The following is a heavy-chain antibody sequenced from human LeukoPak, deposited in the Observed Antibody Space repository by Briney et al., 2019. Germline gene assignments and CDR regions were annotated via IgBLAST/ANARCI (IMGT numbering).Heavy chain of an antibody. CDR2: ITGSDGNT. CDR1: GCTFSNYA. CDR3: AQWGDFDVLTGYYVPDF. V-gene: IGHV3-23*01. Sequence: GASLRLSCAASGCTFSNYAMSWVRQAPGKGLEWVSAITGSDGNTYYADPVKGRFTISRDNSKNTLYLQMNSLRAEDTAVYYCAQWGDFDVLTGYYVPDFWGQGTLVTVSS. D-gene: IGHD3-9*01. J-gene: IGHJ4*02.